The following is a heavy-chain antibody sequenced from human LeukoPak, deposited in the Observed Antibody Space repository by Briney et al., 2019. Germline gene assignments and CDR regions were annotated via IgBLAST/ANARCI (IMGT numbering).Heavy chain of an antibody. J-gene: IGHJ4*02. Sequence: PGGSLRLSCAASGFTFSSYWMHWVRQAPGKGLVWVSRINTDGSSVRYADSVKGRFTISRDNAKNTLFLQMNSLRAEDTAVYYCASFLYGDSLDYWGQGTLVTVSS. CDR2: INTDGSSV. CDR3: ASFLYGDSLDY. CDR1: GFTFSSYW. V-gene: IGHV3-74*01. D-gene: IGHD4-17*01.